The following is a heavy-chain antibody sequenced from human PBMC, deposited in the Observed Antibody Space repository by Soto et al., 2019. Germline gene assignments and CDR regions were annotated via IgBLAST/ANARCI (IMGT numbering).Heavy chain of an antibody. V-gene: IGHV3-74*01. J-gene: IGHJ6*02. D-gene: IGHD6-13*01. CDR3: ARGDIAAETFFYYYGMAL. CDR2: INGDATST. Sequence: QLVESGGGLVQPGGSLRLSCAASGFTLNNYWMHWVRQAPGMGLVWVSRINGDATSTSYADSVKGRFTISRYNDMNTLYLQMNSLRAEETALYYCARGDIAAETFFYYYGMALWGQGTTVTVS. CDR1: GFTLNNYW.